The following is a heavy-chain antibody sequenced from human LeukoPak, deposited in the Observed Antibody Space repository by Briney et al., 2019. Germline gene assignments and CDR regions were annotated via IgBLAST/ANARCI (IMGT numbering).Heavy chain of an antibody. CDR2: ISWDGGST. V-gene: IGHV3-43D*03. CDR3: AKVGEQQLPSYYGMDV. CDR1: GFTFDDYA. J-gene: IGHJ6*02. Sequence: GGSLRLSCAASGFTFDDYAMHWVRQAPGEGLEWVSLISWDGGSTYYADSVKGRFTISRDNSKNSLYLQMNSLRAEDTALYYCAKVGEQQLPSYYGMDVWGQGTTVTVSS. D-gene: IGHD6-13*01.